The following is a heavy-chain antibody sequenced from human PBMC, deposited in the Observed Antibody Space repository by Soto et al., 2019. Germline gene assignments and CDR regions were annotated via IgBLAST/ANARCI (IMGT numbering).Heavy chain of an antibody. D-gene: IGHD2-21*02. V-gene: IGHV1-69*02. CDR2: IIPILGIA. CDR3: ARTPFPVVTVNWFDP. CDR1: GGTFSSYT. Sequence: ASVKVSCKASGGTFSSYTISWVRQAPGQGLEWMGRIIPILGIANYAQKFQGRVTITADKSTSTAYMELSSLRSEDTAVYYCARTPFPVVTVNWFDPWGQGTLVTVSS. J-gene: IGHJ5*02.